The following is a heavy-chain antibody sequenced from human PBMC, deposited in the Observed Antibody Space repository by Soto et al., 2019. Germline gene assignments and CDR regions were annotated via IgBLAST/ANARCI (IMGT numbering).Heavy chain of an antibody. J-gene: IGHJ5*01. CDR3: AKHRGTTVITPLDS. CDR2: ISGSGNSK. V-gene: IGHV3-23*01. Sequence: HPGGSLRLSCAASGFTFSTYAMNWVRQAPGKGLEWVATISGSGNSKYYADSVKGRFTISRDNSKNTLYLQISSLRAEDTAVYYCAKHRGTTVITPLDSWGQGTLVTVSS. CDR1: GFTFSTYA. D-gene: IGHD4-4*01.